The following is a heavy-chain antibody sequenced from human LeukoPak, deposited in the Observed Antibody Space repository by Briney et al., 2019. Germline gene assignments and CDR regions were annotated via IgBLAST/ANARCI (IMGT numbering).Heavy chain of an antibody. CDR1: GGTFSSYA. Sequence: ASVKVSCKASGGTFSSYAISWVRQAPGQGLEWMGWINTNTGNPTYAQGFTGRFVFSLDTSVSTAYLQISSLKAEDTAVYYCARGGMASYGYSKPPNWFDPWGQGTLVTVSS. CDR3: ARGGMASYGYSKPPNWFDP. J-gene: IGHJ5*02. CDR2: INTNTGNP. V-gene: IGHV7-4-1*02. D-gene: IGHD5-18*01.